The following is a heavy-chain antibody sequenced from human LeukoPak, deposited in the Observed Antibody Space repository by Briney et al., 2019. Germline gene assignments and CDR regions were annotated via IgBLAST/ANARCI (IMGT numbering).Heavy chain of an antibody. CDR2: IYYSGST. Sequence: SETLSLTCTVSGGSISSSSYYWGWIRQPPGKGLEWIGSIYYSGSTYYNPSLKSRVTISVDTSKNQFSLKLSSVTAADTAVYYCARHLDGVAGVYFDYRGQGTLVTVSS. D-gene: IGHD6-19*01. J-gene: IGHJ4*02. CDR3: ARHLDGVAGVYFDY. V-gene: IGHV4-39*01. CDR1: GGSISSSSYY.